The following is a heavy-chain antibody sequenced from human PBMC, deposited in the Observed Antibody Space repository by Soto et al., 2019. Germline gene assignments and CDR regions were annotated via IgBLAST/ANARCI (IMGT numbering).Heavy chain of an antibody. CDR2: IKQDGSEK. CDR1: GFTFSSYW. Sequence: GGSLRLSCAASGFTFSSYWMSWVRQAPGKGLEWVANIKQDGSEKYYVDSVKGRFTISRDNAKNSLYLQMNSLRAEDTAVYYCARANWEGGKAFDIWGQGTMVTVSS. V-gene: IGHV3-7*01. D-gene: IGHD7-27*01. CDR3: ARANWEGGKAFDI. J-gene: IGHJ3*02.